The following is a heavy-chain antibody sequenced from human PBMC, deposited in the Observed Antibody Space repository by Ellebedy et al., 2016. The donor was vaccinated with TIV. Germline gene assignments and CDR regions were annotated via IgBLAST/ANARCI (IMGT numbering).Heavy chain of an antibody. CDR1: GYTFTSYD. D-gene: IGHD3-10*01. J-gene: IGHJ5*02. Sequence: AASVKVSCKPSGYTFTSYDINWVRQAPRQGLDYLGWMQPGSGNTGYAQKFEGRVTMTRDTSTGTAYMELNSLRSEDTAVYYCTVGLFDPWGQGTLVTVSS. V-gene: IGHV1-8*01. CDR3: TVGLFDP. CDR2: MQPGSGNT.